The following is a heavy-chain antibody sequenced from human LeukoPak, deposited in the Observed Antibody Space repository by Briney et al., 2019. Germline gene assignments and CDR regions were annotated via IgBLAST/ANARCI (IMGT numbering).Heavy chain of an antibody. CDR3: ARVIAVAGPYYFDY. D-gene: IGHD6-19*01. J-gene: IGHJ4*02. V-gene: IGHV4-34*01. CDR2: INHSGST. CDR1: GGSFSGYY. Sequence: KPSETLSLTCAVYGGSFSGYYWSWIRQPPGKGLEWIGEINHSGSTNYNPSLKSRVTISVDTSKNQFSLKLSSVTAADTAVYYCARVIAVAGPYYFDYWGQGTLVTVSS.